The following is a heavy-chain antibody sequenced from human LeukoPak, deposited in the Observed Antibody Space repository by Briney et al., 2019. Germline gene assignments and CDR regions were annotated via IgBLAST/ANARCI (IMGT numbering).Heavy chain of an antibody. CDR1: GGSIRSGRHH. J-gene: IGHJ6*03. V-gene: IGHV4-39*07. D-gene: IGHD2-15*01. Sequence: PSETLSLTCSVSGGSIRSGRHHWAWVRQPPGKGLEFIGSLDESGSPYYNAPLKSRVPISEDSSGKQFSLNLSSVTAADTAVYFCARDLGGYLFFMDVWGRGTTVIVSS. CDR2: LDESGSP. CDR3: ARDLGGYLFFMDV.